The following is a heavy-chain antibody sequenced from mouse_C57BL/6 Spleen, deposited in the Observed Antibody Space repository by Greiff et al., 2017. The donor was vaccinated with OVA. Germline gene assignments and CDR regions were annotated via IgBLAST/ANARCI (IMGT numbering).Heavy chain of an antibody. Sequence: QVQLQQSGAELVRPGASVTLSCKASGYTFTDYEMHWVKQTPVHGLEWIGAIDPETGGTAYNQKFKGKAILTADKSSSTAYMELRSLTSEDSAVYYCTRHGNLYYYAMDYWGQGTSVTVSS. D-gene: IGHD2-1*01. V-gene: IGHV1-15*01. J-gene: IGHJ4*01. CDR2: IDPETGGT. CDR1: GYTFTDYE. CDR3: TRHGNLYYYAMDY.